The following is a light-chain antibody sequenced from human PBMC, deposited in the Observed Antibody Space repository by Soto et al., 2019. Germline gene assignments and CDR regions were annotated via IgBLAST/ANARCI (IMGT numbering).Light chain of an antibody. J-gene: IGKJ2*01. CDR3: QQDNSYSPYT. Sequence: DIQMTQSPYTLSASVGDRVTITCRASQSISSWLAWYQQKQGKAPKLLIYKASSLESGVPSRFSGSGSGTEFTLTISSLQPDDFATYYYQQDNSYSPYTFGQGTKLEIK. CDR1: QSISSW. CDR2: KAS. V-gene: IGKV1-5*03.